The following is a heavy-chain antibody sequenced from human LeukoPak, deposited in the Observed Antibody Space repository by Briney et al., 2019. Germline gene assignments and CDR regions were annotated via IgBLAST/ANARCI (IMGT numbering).Heavy chain of an antibody. CDR2: INHSGST. D-gene: IGHD3-10*01. J-gene: IGHJ6*03. CDR3: ARGARSYYGSGRGWYYYYMDV. V-gene: IGHV4-34*01. CDR1: GGSFSGYY. Sequence: SETLSLTCAVYGGSFSGYYWNWIRQPPGKGLEWIGEINHSGSTNYNPSLKSRVTISVDTSKNQFSLKLSSVTAADTAVYYCARGARSYYGSGRGWYYYYMDVWGKGTTVTVSS.